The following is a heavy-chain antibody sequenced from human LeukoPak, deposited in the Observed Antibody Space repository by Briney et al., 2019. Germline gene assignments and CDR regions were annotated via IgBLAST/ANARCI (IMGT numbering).Heavy chain of an antibody. CDR1: GASISGSGYY. V-gene: IGHV4-39*01. CDR3: VKSGGYGLIDC. J-gene: IGHJ4*02. D-gene: IGHD1-26*01. CDR2: IYYSGST. Sequence: ASETLSLTCAVSGASISGSGYYLGWIRQPPGKGLEWIGNIYYSGSTYYNASLQSRVTISIDMSKNQVSLRLNSVTAADTAMYYCVKSGGYGLIDCWGQGTLVTVSS.